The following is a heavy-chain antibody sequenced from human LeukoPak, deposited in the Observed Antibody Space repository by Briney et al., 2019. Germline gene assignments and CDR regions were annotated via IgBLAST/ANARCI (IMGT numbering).Heavy chain of an antibody. D-gene: IGHD3-22*01. CDR2: ISAYNGNT. CDR1: GYTFTNYG. J-gene: IGHJ4*02. V-gene: IGHV1-18*01. Sequence: ASVKVSCKASGYTFTNYGVTWVRQAPGQGLEWMGWISAYNGNTNCAQRLQGRVTMTTDTSTSTAYMEMRSLRSDDTATYYCARDYYDRSGYFDYWGQGTLVTVSP. CDR3: ARDYYDRSGYFDY.